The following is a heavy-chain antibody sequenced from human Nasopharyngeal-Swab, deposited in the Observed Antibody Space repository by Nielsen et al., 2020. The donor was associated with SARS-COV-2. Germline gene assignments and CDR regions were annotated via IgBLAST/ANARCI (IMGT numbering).Heavy chain of an antibody. Sequence: GGSLRLSCAASGFTFSDYYMSRIRQAPGKGLEWVSYISSSGSTIYYADSVKGRFTISRDNAKNSLYLQMNSLRAEDTAVYYCASSYYDSSGYYPDYWGQGTLVTVSS. V-gene: IGHV3-11*01. CDR3: ASSYYDSSGYYPDY. CDR2: ISSSGSTI. D-gene: IGHD3-22*01. CDR1: GFTFSDYY. J-gene: IGHJ4*02.